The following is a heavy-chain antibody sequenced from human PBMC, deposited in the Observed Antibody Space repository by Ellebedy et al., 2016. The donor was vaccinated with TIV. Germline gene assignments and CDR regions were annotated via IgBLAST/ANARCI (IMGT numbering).Heavy chain of an antibody. D-gene: IGHD6-19*01. CDR1: GYTFSGSY. J-gene: IGHJ3*02. CDR2: INPNSGGT. Sequence: AASVKVSCKASGYTFSGSYMHWVRHTPGQGLEWMGWINPNSGGTNYAQKFQGWVTMTRDTSISTAYMELSRLRSDDTAVYYGTLAVAGTGGAFDIWGQGTMVTVSS. CDR3: TLAVAGTGGAFDI. V-gene: IGHV1-2*04.